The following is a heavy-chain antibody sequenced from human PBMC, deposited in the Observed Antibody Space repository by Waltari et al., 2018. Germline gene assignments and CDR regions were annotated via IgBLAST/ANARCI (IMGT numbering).Heavy chain of an antibody. D-gene: IGHD5-12*01. CDR3: AREDSGYEQAANY. V-gene: IGHV4-39*07. CDR2: IYYSGST. Sequence: QLQLQESGPGLVKPSETLSLTCTVSGGSISSSSYYWGWIRQPPGKGLEWIGSIYYSGSTYSNPSLKSRVTISVDTSKNQFSLKLSSVTAADTAVYYCAREDSGYEQAANYWGQGTLVTVSS. J-gene: IGHJ4*02. CDR1: GGSISSSSYY.